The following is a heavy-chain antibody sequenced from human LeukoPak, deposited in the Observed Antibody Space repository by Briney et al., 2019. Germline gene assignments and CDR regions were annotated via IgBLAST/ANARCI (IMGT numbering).Heavy chain of an antibody. CDR2: IYTSGST. V-gene: IGHV4-61*02. J-gene: IGHJ4*02. CDR1: GGSISSGNYY. CDR3: ARDEAATAHFDY. D-gene: IGHD2-15*01. Sequence: SETLSLTCTVSGGSISSGNYYWSWIRKPAGKGLEWIGRIYTSGSTNYNPSLKSRVTISVDTSKNQFSLKLSSVTAADTAVYYCARDEAATAHFDYWGQGTLVTVSS.